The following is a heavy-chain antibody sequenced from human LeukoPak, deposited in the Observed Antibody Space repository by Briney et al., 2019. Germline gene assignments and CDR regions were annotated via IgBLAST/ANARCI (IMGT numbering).Heavy chain of an antibody. V-gene: IGHV1-46*01. Sequence: GASVKVSCKASEYTFTSDYMHWVRQAPGQGLEWMGIINPRGITYYAQRFQARVTMTRDTSTRTVYMELNSLRSEDTAIYYCASPTFDYCGGDCSLVGAFDIWGQGTVVTVSA. CDR1: EYTFTSDY. J-gene: IGHJ3*02. CDR2: INPRGIT. D-gene: IGHD2-21*02. CDR3: ASPTFDYCGGDCSLVGAFDI.